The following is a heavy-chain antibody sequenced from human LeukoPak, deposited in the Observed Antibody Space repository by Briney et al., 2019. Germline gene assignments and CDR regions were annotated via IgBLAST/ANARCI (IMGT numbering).Heavy chain of an antibody. J-gene: IGHJ5*02. Sequence: ASVKVSCKVSGYTLTELSMHWVRQAPGKGLEWMGGFDPEDGETIYALKFQGRVTMTEDTSTDTAYMELSSLRSEDTAVYYCATAPPDVDTAMVPWFDPWGQGTLVTVSS. CDR1: GYTLTELS. CDR2: FDPEDGET. D-gene: IGHD5-18*01. CDR3: ATAPPDVDTAMVPWFDP. V-gene: IGHV1-24*01.